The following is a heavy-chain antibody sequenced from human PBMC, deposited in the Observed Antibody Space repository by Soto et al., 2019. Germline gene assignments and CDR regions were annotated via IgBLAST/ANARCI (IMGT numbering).Heavy chain of an antibody. D-gene: IGHD1-1*01. Sequence: GGSLRLSCAASGFNVGAFAVNWVRQAPGKGLEWVAGISVSDVFIYYSDSVRGRFYISRDASENILYLQMNGLRVDDTALYYCTRETTAGTTGLDSWGPGTLVTVSS. V-gene: IGHV3-23*01. J-gene: IGHJ4*02. CDR2: ISVSDVFI. CDR3: TRETTAGTTGLDS. CDR1: GFNVGAFA.